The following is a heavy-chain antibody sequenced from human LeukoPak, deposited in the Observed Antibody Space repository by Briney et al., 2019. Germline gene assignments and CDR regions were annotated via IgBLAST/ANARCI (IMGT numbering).Heavy chain of an antibody. CDR2: ISAYNGNT. V-gene: IGHV1-18*01. Sequence: ASVKVSCKASGYTFTSYGISWVRQAPGQGLEWMGWISAYNGNTNYAQKFQGRVTMTRDTSISTAYMELSRLRSDDTAVYYCARREGATPPYYYYGMDVWGQGTTVTVSS. CDR1: GYTFTSYG. CDR3: ARREGATPPYYYYGMDV. D-gene: IGHD1-26*01. J-gene: IGHJ6*02.